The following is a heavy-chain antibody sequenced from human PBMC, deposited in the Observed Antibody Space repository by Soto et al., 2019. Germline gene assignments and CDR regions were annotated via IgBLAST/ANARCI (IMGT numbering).Heavy chain of an antibody. Sequence: SQALSLTCAISGDSVSSNSAAWNWIRQSPSRGLEWLGRTYYRSKWYNDYAVSVKSRITINPDTSKNQFSLQLNSVTPEDTAVYYCARSQILVGVSWFDPWGQGTLVTVSS. CDR3: ARSQILVGVSWFDP. V-gene: IGHV6-1*01. D-gene: IGHD2-15*01. CDR1: GDSVSSNSAA. CDR2: TYYRSKWYN. J-gene: IGHJ5*02.